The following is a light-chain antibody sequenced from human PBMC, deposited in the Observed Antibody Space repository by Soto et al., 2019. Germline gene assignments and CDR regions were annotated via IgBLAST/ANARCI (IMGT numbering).Light chain of an antibody. CDR3: AACDDSLSVV. J-gene: IGLJ2*01. CDR1: SSNIGSNY. Sequence: QPVLTQPPSASGAPGQRVTISCSGSSSNIGSNYVYWYQQLPGTAPKLLIYRNNQRPSGVPDRFSGSKSGTSASLAISGLRYEDEADYYCAACDDSLSVVFGGGTKLTVL. CDR2: RNN. V-gene: IGLV1-47*01.